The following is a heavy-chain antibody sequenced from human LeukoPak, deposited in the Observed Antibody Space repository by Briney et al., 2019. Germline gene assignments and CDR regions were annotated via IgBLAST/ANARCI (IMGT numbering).Heavy chain of an antibody. J-gene: IGHJ4*02. CDR3: AREPPPDSDYYDSSGYYRGIDY. CDR2: ISYDGNNK. CDR1: GFTFSSYG. Sequence: GGSLRLSCAASGFTFSSYGMHWVRQAPGKGLEWVAVISYDGNNKYYAGSVKGRFTISRDNSKNTLYLQMNSLRAEDTAVYYCAREPPPDSDYYDSSGYYRGIDYWGQGTLVTVSS. V-gene: IGHV3-30*19. D-gene: IGHD3-22*01.